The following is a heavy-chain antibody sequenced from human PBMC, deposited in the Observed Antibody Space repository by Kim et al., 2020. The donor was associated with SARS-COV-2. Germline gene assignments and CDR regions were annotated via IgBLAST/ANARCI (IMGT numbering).Heavy chain of an antibody. Sequence: GGSLRLSCVASGFMFSDRRIDWVRHAPGKGLEWVGRIGNKASGYGTDYVSSLKGRFSISRDDSKNSVYLQMNSLKTEDTAVYYCAREDIGTYDCWGQGTL. CDR2: IGNKASGYGT. CDR1: GFMFSDRR. J-gene: IGHJ4*02. CDR3: AREDIGTYDC. V-gene: IGHV3-72*01. D-gene: IGHD1-26*01.